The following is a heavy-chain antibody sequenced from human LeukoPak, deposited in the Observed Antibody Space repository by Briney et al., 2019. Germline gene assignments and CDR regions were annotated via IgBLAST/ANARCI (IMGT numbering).Heavy chain of an antibody. V-gene: IGHV4-38-2*02. CDR1: GYSLSSGYY. D-gene: IGHD3-22*01. J-gene: IGHJ3*02. CDR2: IYHSGST. Sequence: SETLSLTCTVSGYSLSSGYYWGWIRQPPGKGLEWIGSIYHSGSTYYNPSLKSRVTISVDTSKNQFSLKLSSVTAADTAVYYCARQKYYYDSSGYYPLDAFDIWGQGTMVTVSS. CDR3: ARQKYYYDSSGYYPLDAFDI.